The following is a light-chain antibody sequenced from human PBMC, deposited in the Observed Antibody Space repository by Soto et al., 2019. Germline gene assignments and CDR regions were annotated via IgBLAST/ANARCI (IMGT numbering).Light chain of an antibody. CDR1: QGIRTY. CDR3: QKYDSAPWT. CDR2: SAS. V-gene: IGKV1-27*01. J-gene: IGKJ1*01. Sequence: IQMTQSPSSLSASVGDRVTITCRASQGIRTYLAWYQQKPGKVPKLLIFSASTLQSGVPPRFSGSGSGTDFTLTISSLQPEDVASYYCQKYDSAPWTFGQGTEVEIK.